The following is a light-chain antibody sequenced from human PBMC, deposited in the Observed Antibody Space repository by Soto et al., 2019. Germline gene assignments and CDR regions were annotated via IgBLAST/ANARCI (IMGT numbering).Light chain of an antibody. Sequence: VFTHSPGTLSFSPGEKTTLSFRSSESVASNYLAWYQQKPGQAPRLLMYGASSRATGIPDRFSGSGSGTDFTLSITRLQPEDCAVYYCQQYGSSPWTSGQGTKVDIK. CDR2: GAS. CDR3: QQYGSSPWT. V-gene: IGKV3-20*01. CDR1: ESVASNY. J-gene: IGKJ1*01.